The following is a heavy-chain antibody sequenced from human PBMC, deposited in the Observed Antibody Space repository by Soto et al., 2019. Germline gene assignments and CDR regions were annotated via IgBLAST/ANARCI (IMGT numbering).Heavy chain of an antibody. V-gene: IGHV4-31*03. CDR3: ARANYFDSSGPFDY. Sequence: SETLSLTCTVSGGSISSGAYYWSWIRHHPGKGLEWIGYIYYSGSTYYNPSLESRVTLSVDTSRNQFSLKVSSVTAADTAVYYCARANYFDSSGPFDYWGPGTLVTVS. CDR2: IYYSGST. D-gene: IGHD3-22*01. CDR1: GGSISSGAYY. J-gene: IGHJ4*02.